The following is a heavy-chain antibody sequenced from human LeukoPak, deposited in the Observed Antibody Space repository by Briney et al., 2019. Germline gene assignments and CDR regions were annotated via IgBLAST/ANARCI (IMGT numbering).Heavy chain of an antibody. D-gene: IGHD3-10*01. J-gene: IGHJ4*02. CDR2: ISYDGSNK. CDR3: ARDLRVVRGVIEYYFDY. CDR1: GFTFSSYA. V-gene: IGHV3-30*04. Sequence: GRSLRLSCAASGFTFSSYAMHWVRQAPGKGLEWVAVISYDGSNKYYADSVKGRFTISRDNSKSTLYLQMNSLRAEDTAVYYCARDLRVVRGVIEYYFDYWGQGTLVTVSS.